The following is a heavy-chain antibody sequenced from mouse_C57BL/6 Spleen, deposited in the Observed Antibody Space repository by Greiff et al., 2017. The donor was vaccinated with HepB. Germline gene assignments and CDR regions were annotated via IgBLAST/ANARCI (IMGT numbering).Heavy chain of an antibody. V-gene: IGHV2-2*01. CDR2: IWSGGST. CDR3: AISYYGSSYWYFDV. Sequence: VKLVESGPGLVQPSQSLSITCTVSGFSLTSYGVHWVRQSPGKGLEWLGVIWSGGSTDYNAAFISRLSISKDNSKSQVFFKMNSLQADDTAIYYCAISYYGSSYWYFDVWGTGTTVTVSS. CDR1: GFSLTSYG. D-gene: IGHD1-1*01. J-gene: IGHJ1*03.